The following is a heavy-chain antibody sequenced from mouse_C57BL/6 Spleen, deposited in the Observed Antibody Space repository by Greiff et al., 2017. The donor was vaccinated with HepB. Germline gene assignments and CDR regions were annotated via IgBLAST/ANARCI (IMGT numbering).Heavy chain of an antibody. V-gene: IGHV1-82*01. J-gene: IGHJ1*03. CDR1: GYAFSSSW. CDR3: ARDYYGSYWYFDV. D-gene: IGHD1-1*01. CDR2: IYPGDGDT. Sequence: QVQLQQSGPELVKPGASVKISCKASGYAFSSSWMNWVKQRPGKGLEWIGRIYPGDGDTNYNGKFKGKATLTADKSSSTAYMQLSSLTSEDSAVYFCARDYYGSYWYFDVWGTGTSVTVSS.